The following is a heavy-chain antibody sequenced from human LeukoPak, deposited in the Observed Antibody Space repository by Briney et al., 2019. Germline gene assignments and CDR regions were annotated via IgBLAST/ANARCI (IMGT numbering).Heavy chain of an antibody. J-gene: IGHJ4*02. CDR1: GFTFSGYA. Sequence: QSGGSLTLSCACSGFTFSGYAMNWVRQAPGKGLELVSSVSGSGATTFYADSVKGRFITSKDTSSDTVYLQMNSLGAEDTAVYYCAKGSRGYTHYYFDYWGQGTLVTVSS. V-gene: IGHV3-23*01. CDR3: AKGSRGYTHYYFDY. D-gene: IGHD6-13*01. CDR2: VSGSGATT.